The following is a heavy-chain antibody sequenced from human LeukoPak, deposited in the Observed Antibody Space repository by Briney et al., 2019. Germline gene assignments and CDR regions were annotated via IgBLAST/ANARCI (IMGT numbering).Heavy chain of an antibody. V-gene: IGHV4-61*08. CDR1: GGSISSGGLY. CDR3: VSRDDILTGYY. Sequence: SETLSLTCTVSGGSISSGGLYRSWIRQHPGKGLEWIGYIRDSGTTSYSPSLKSRVTMSVDAPKNQFSLKLSSVTAADTAVYYCVSRDDILTGYYWGQGTLVTVSS. D-gene: IGHD3-9*01. J-gene: IGHJ4*02. CDR2: IRDSGTT.